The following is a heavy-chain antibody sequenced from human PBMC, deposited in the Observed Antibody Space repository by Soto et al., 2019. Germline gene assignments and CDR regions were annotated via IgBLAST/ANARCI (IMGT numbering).Heavy chain of an antibody. Sequence: EVQLVESGGGLVQPGGSLRLSCAASGFTFSSYWMSWVRQAPGKGLEWVANIKQDGSEKYYVDSVKGRFTISRDNAKNSLYLQMNSLRDEDTAVYYCARPPVAATLIYYYYMDVWGKGTTVTVSS. CDR2: IKQDGSEK. J-gene: IGHJ6*03. V-gene: IGHV3-7*01. D-gene: IGHD2-15*01. CDR1: GFTFSSYW. CDR3: ARPPVAATLIYYYYMDV.